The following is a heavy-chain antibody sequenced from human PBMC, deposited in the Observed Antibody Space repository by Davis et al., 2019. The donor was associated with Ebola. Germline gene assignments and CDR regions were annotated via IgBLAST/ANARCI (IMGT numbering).Heavy chain of an antibody. Sequence: GGSLRLSCAASGFTFSSYWMSWFRQAPGKGLEWVGFIRSKAYGGTTEYAASVKGRFTISRDDSKSIAYLQMNSLKTEDTAVYYCTRDLRITMVRGVIGYYYYYGMDVWGQGTTVTVSS. V-gene: IGHV3-49*03. CDR3: TRDLRITMVRGVIGYYYYYGMDV. J-gene: IGHJ6*02. D-gene: IGHD3-10*01. CDR2: IRSKAYGGTT. CDR1: GFTFSSYW.